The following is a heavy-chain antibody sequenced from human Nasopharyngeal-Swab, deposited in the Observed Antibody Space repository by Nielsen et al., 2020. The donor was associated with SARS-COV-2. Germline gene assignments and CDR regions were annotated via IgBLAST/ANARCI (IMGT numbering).Heavy chain of an antibody. Sequence: ASVKVSCKVSGYSLTHLSMYWVRQAPGSGLEWMGGFDPYDGERIYAQRFQGRVTMTEDTSTDTAYMELSSLRSEDTAVYYCTTDELSVWGNFNGMDVWGQGTTVTVSS. V-gene: IGHV1-24*01. CDR1: GYSLTHLS. J-gene: IGHJ6*02. CDR3: TTDELSVWGNFNGMDV. D-gene: IGHD3-16*01. CDR2: FDPYDGER.